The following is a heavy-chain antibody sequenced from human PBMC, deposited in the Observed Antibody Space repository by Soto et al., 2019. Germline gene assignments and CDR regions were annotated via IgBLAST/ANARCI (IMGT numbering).Heavy chain of an antibody. D-gene: IGHD6-19*01. V-gene: IGHV3-21*01. Sequence: GGSLRLSCAASGFSFSDYRMNWVRQAPGKGLEWVSSITNGGDYKFYTDSVRGRFTIFRDNAKTSLFLLMNSLRAEDTAVYYCARDLRTQDRLESSGWTYFFDSWGQGSLVTVSS. J-gene: IGHJ4*02. CDR3: ARDLRTQDRLESSGWTYFFDS. CDR2: ITNGGDYK. CDR1: GFSFSDYR.